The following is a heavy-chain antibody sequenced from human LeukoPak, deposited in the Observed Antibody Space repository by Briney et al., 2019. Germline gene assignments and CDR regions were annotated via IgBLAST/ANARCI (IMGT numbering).Heavy chain of an antibody. CDR1: VFSLTTDAVV. CDR2: IYGNNDK. D-gene: IGHD2-2*01. Sequence: SGPTLVNPTQTLTLTCTFSVFSLTTDAVVVGWVRQPPGKAPEWLSFIYGNNDKRYSPSLNSRLTITKDTSKNQVVLTMTDMDSVDTATYYCVHRTKVTSFDAWGQGTLVTVSS. CDR3: VHRTKVTSFDA. V-gene: IGHV2-5*01. J-gene: IGHJ5*02.